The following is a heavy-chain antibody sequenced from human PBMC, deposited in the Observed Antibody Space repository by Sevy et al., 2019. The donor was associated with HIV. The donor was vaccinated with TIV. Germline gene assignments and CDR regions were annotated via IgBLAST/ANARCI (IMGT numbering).Heavy chain of an antibody. CDR1: GFTFSSYW. CDR3: ARDVFYGSGSYYNEAHRKQGDY. V-gene: IGHV3-7*03. D-gene: IGHD3-10*01. Sequence: GGSLRLSCAASGFTFSSYWMSWVRQAPGKGLEWVANIKQDGSEKYYVDSVKGRFTISRDNAKNSLYRQMNSLRAEDTAVYYCARDVFYGSGSYYNEAHRKQGDYWGQGTLVTVSS. CDR2: IKQDGSEK. J-gene: IGHJ4*02.